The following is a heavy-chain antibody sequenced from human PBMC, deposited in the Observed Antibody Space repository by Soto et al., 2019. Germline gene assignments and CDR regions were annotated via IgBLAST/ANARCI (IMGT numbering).Heavy chain of an antibody. Sequence: QITLKESGPTLVKPTQTLTLTCTFSGFSLSTSGVGVGWIRQPPGKALEWLALIYWDGDNSYSPSLKSRLAITKDTSKTQVVLRMTNMDPVDTATYDCAHRLSGGYYDYWGQGTLVTVSS. CDR3: AHRLSGGYYDY. J-gene: IGHJ4*02. CDR1: GFSLSTSGVG. CDR2: IYWDGDN. V-gene: IGHV2-5*02. D-gene: IGHD1-26*01.